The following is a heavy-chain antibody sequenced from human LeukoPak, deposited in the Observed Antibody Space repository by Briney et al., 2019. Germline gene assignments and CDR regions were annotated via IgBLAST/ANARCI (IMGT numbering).Heavy chain of an antibody. J-gene: IGHJ5*01. D-gene: IGHD3-3*01. CDR2: IYYSGST. V-gene: IGHV4-59*01. CDR3: ARGRNLEWFDY. CDR1: GDSFRSYY. Sequence: SETLSLTCTVSGDSFRSYYWSWIRQPPGKGLEWIGYIYYSGSTNYNPSLRSRVTISVDTSKNQFSLKLNSVTAADTAVYYCARGRNLEWFDYWGQGTLVTVSS.